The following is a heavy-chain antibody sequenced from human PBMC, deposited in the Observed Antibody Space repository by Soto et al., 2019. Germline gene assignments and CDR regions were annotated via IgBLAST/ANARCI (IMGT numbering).Heavy chain of an antibody. Sequence: ASVKVSCKASGGTFSSYTISWVRQAPGQGLEWMGRIIPILGIANYAQKFQGRVTITADKSTSTAYMELSSLRSEDTAVYYCARDGTSSSVDYWGQGTLVTVSS. CDR2: IIPILGIA. D-gene: IGHD6-13*01. J-gene: IGHJ4*02. V-gene: IGHV1-69*04. CDR1: GGTFSSYT. CDR3: ARDGTSSSVDY.